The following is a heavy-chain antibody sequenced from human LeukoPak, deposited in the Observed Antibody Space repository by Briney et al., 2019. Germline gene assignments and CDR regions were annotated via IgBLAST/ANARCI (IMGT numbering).Heavy chain of an antibody. CDR1: EFAFSTYN. J-gene: IGHJ3*01. CDR3: ARDFPGIGRGTFDF. CDR2: INQNGSDM. D-gene: IGHD3-10*01. Sequence: GGSLRLSCAASEFAFSTYNMNWVRLTPGKGLEWVAKINQNGSDMYYVDSVKGRFFVSRDNTRNLVYLQMNSLRVDDTAVYYCARDFPGIGRGTFDFWGQGTIITVSS. V-gene: IGHV3-7*03.